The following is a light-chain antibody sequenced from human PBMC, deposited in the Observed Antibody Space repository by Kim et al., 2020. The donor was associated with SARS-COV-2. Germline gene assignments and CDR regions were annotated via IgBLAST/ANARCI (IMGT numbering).Light chain of an antibody. J-gene: IGKJ1*01. Sequence: DIQMTQSPSTLSASVGNRVTITCRASVSINEWLAWYQQKPGKAPKILIYKTSILESGVPSRFSGSGTGTEFTLTISSLQPDDVATYYCQQYNTYWTFGQGTKVEIK. CDR1: VSINEW. CDR3: QQYNTYWT. CDR2: KTS. V-gene: IGKV1-5*03.